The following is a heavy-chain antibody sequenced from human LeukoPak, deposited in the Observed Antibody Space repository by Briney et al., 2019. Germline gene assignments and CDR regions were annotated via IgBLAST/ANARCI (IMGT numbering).Heavy chain of an antibody. J-gene: IGHJ4*02. CDR2: IKEDGSEE. CDR3: AKDGPTAYFDY. Sequence: GGSLRLSCAASGFTFNSYWMTWVRQAPGKGLEWVANIKEDGSEEYYVDSVKGRFTISRDNAKNSVYLQMNSLRAEDTAMYYCAKDGPTAYFDYWGQGTLVTVSS. V-gene: IGHV3-7*01. CDR1: GFTFNSYW. D-gene: IGHD3-16*01.